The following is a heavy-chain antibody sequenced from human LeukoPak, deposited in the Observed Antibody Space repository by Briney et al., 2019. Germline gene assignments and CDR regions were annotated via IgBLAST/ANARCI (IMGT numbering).Heavy chain of an antibody. D-gene: IGHD2-2*01. CDR2: IYYSGST. CDR1: GGSISSSSYY. V-gene: IGHV4-39*01. J-gene: IGHJ6*03. Sequence: NPSETLSLTCTVSGGSISSSSYYWGWIRQPPGKGLEWIGSIYYSGSTYYNPSLKSRVTISVDTSKNQFSLKLTSVTAGDTAVYYCARWACSPSRRWSGYYYMDVWGKGTTVIISS. CDR3: ARWACSPSRRWSGYYYMDV.